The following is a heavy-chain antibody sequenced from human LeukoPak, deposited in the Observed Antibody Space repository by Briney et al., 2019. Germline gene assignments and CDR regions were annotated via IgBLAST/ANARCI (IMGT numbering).Heavy chain of an antibody. V-gene: IGHV4-39*01. CDR2: LYSPGSV. J-gene: IGHJ4*02. CDR3: TKSIDVLNGMRH. CDR1: GGSINTGASF. Sequence: PSETLSPTCTVSGGSINTGASFWGWIRQPPGKGLEWIGGLYSPGSVYYTPSLKSRVTISVDLSQNQFSLRLKSVTATDSAVYYCTKSIDVLNGMRHWGQGTLITVSS. D-gene: IGHD2-8*01.